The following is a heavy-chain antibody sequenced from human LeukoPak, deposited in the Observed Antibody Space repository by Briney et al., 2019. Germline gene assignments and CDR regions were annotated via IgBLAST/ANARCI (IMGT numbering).Heavy chain of an antibody. CDR3: ARDNWGPDH. V-gene: IGHV3-74*01. Sequence: GGSLTLSCAASGFTFTDYWIHWIRQAPGTGLMWVSHITSGGGRTDYADSVRGRFTMTRDNAKNTVYLQMNSLRVDDTAVYYCARDNWGPDHWGQGTLVTVSS. CDR1: GFTFTDYW. J-gene: IGHJ4*02. CDR2: ITSGGGRT. D-gene: IGHD7-27*01.